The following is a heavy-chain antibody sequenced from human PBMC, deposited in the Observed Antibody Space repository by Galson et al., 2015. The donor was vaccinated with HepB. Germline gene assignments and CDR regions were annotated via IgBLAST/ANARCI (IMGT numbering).Heavy chain of an antibody. CDR3: AMAVLLWFGVQAFDI. CDR2: ISYDGSNK. V-gene: IGHV3-30*04. CDR1: GFTFSSSA. Sequence: SLRLSCAASGFTFSSSALHWVRQAPGTGLEWVAVISYDGSNKYYADSVTGRFTLSRDNSKNTLYLQMNSLRAEDTDVYYCAMAVLLWFGVQAFDIWGQGTIVTVSS. D-gene: IGHD3-10*01. J-gene: IGHJ3*02.